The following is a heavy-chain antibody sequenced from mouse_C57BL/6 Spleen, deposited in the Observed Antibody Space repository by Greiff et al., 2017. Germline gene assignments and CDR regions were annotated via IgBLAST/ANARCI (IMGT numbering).Heavy chain of an antibody. Sequence: VKVVESGPELVKPGASVKISCKASGYAFSSSWMNWVKQRPGKGLEWIGRIYPGDGDTNYNGKFKGKATLTADKSSSTAYMQLSSLTSEDSAVYFCAREVSYYSNYVGYFDYWGQGTTLTVSS. V-gene: IGHV1-82*01. J-gene: IGHJ2*01. D-gene: IGHD2-5*01. CDR1: GYAFSSSW. CDR3: AREVSYYSNYVGYFDY. CDR2: IYPGDGDT.